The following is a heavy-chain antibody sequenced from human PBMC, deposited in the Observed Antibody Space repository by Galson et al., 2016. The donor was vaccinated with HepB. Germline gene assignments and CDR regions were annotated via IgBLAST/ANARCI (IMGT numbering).Heavy chain of an antibody. CDR2: MYYSGST. V-gene: IGHV4-59*01. Sequence: SETLSLTCTVSGGSISSYSWSWIRQPPGKGLEWIGYMYYSGSTNCNPSLKSRVTISVDTSKNQFSLKLSSVTAADTAVYYCARVGMRGANEQGYYNYYGMDVWGQGTTVTVSS. CDR1: GGSISSYS. D-gene: IGHD3-10*01. J-gene: IGHJ6*02. CDR3: ARVGMRGANEQGYYNYYGMDV.